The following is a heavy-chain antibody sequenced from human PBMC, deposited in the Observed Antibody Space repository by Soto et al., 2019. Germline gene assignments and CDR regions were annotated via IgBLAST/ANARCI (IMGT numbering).Heavy chain of an antibody. V-gene: IGHV3-21*01. CDR2: ISSSSSYI. J-gene: IGHJ3*02. Sequence: GGSLRLSCAASGFTFSSYSMNWVRQAPGKGLEWVSSISSSSSYIYYADSVKGRFTISRDNAKNSLYLQMNSLRAEDTAVYYCARVPEVKNFDWLFPPDAFDIWGQGTMVTVSS. CDR3: ARVPEVKNFDWLFPPDAFDI. D-gene: IGHD3-9*01. CDR1: GFTFSSYS.